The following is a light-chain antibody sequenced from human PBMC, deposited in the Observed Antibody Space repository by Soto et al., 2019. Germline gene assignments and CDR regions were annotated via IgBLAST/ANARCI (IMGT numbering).Light chain of an antibody. Sequence: DIQMTQSPSTLSGSVGDRVTITCRASQTISSWLAWYQKKPGKAPKLLIYKASTLQSGVPSRFSGSGSGTEFTLTISSLQPDDFATYYCQHYNSYSEAFGQGTKV. CDR3: QHYNSYSEA. V-gene: IGKV1-5*03. J-gene: IGKJ1*01. CDR1: QTISSW. CDR2: KAS.